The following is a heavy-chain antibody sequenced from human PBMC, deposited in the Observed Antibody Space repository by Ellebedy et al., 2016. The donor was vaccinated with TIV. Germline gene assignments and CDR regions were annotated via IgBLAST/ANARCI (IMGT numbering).Heavy chain of an antibody. V-gene: IGHV3-7*01. CDR1: GFTFSNYW. D-gene: IGHD1-26*01. CDR2: IKQDGTEK. Sequence: GESLKISCAASGFTFSNYWMSWFRQAPGKGLVWVAIIKQDGTEKFYVDSVKGRFTISRDNAKNSLYLQMNSLRAEDTGVYYCVKEIRTGSGAGFDVWGQGTMVTVSS. J-gene: IGHJ3*01. CDR3: VKEIRTGSGAGFDV.